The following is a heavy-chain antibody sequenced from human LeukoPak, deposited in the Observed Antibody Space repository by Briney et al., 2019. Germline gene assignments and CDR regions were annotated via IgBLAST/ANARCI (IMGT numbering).Heavy chain of an antibody. CDR2: ISYDGSNK. D-gene: IGHD6-13*01. J-gene: IGHJ3*02. V-gene: IGHV3-30*18. Sequence: GGSLRLSCAASGFTFSSYGMHWVRQAPGKGLEWVAVISYDGSNKYYADSVKGRFTISRDNSKNTLYLQMNSLRAEDTAVYYCAKDPLGIAPLYAFDIWGQGTMVTVSS. CDR1: GFTFSSYG. CDR3: AKDPLGIAPLYAFDI.